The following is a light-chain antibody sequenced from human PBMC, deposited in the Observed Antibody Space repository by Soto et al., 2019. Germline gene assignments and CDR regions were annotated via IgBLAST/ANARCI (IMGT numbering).Light chain of an antibody. V-gene: IGKV1-5*03. Sequence: DIQSTQSPSSLSGSVGDRVTFACRSSQTISSWLAWYQQKPGKAPKLLIYKASTLKSGVPSRFSGSGSGTEFTLTISSLQPDDFATYYCQHYNSYSEAFGQGTKVDI. CDR1: QTISSW. CDR3: QHYNSYSEA. J-gene: IGKJ1*01. CDR2: KAS.